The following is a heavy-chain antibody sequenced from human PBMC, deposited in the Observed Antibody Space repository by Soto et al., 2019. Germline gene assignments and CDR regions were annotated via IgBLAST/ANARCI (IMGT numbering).Heavy chain of an antibody. D-gene: IGHD1-7*01. Sequence: PEESVKISCNGSGYNFAGYWNAWVGEMPRKRLELMGSIYPSDSDTRYSPTFLGKVTISTDNSLRTAYLRWNSLRASDRAMYYCARAPTGTSDPHHFDYWGQGTPVTVSS. J-gene: IGHJ4*01. CDR2: IYPSDSDT. CDR1: GYNFAGYW. CDR3: ARAPTGTSDPHHFDY. V-gene: IGHV5-51*01.